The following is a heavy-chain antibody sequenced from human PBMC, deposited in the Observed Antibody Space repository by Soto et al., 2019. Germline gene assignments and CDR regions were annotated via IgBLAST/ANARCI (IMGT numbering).Heavy chain of an antibody. CDR1: GFTFNNYA. V-gene: IGHV3-23*01. CDR3: AKDRLAGNFDY. CDR2: SSATGGST. Sequence: GXSLRLSCAASGFTFNNYAMNWFRQAPVKGLEWVATSSATGGSTYYADSVKGRFTISRDNSKNTLYLQMNGLRVEDTAVYYCAKDRLAGNFDYWGQGTQVTVSS. J-gene: IGHJ4*02.